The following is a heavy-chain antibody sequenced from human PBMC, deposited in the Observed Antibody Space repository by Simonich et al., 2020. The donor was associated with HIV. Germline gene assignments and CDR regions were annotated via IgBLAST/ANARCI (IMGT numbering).Heavy chain of an antibody. CDR3: AKDRYYNFWSGYYDY. V-gene: IGHV3-23*01. CDR1: GFTFSSYA. J-gene: IGHJ4*02. CDR2: ISGSGGST. Sequence: EVQLLESGGGLVQPGGSLRLSCAASGFTFSSYAMSWVRQAPGKGRERVSAISGSGGSTYYADSVKGRFTITRDNSKNTLYLQMNSLRAEDTAVYYCAKDRYYNFWSGYYDYWGQGTLVTVSS. D-gene: IGHD3-3*01.